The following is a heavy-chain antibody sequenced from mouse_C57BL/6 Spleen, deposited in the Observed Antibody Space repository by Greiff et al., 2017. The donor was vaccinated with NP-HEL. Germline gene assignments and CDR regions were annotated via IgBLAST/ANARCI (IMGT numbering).Heavy chain of an antibody. V-gene: IGHV2-9-1*01. CDR1: GFSLTSYA. D-gene: IGHD1-1*01. CDR3: ARMGYYGSIYYFDY. Sequence: VKLVESGPGLVAPSQSLSITCTVSGFSLTSYAISWVRQPPGKGLEWLGVIWTGGGTNYNSALKSRLSISKDNSKSQVFLKMNSLQTDDTARYYGARMGYYGSIYYFDYWGQGTTLTVSS. J-gene: IGHJ2*01. CDR2: IWTGGGT.